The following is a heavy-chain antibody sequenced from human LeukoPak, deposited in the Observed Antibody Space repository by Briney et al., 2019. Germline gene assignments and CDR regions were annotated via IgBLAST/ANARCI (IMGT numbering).Heavy chain of an antibody. Sequence: SETLSLTCTVSGGSMNSTSYYWGWLRQPPGKGPDWISNIYYSGTTYYNPSLKGRVTMSVDMSKSQFSLILMSVTAADTAVYYCARLGYSTGWYNSWGQGTLVTVSA. CDR3: ARLGYSTGWYNS. D-gene: IGHD6-25*01. V-gene: IGHV4-39*01. J-gene: IGHJ5*01. CDR1: GGSMNSTSYY. CDR2: IYYSGTT.